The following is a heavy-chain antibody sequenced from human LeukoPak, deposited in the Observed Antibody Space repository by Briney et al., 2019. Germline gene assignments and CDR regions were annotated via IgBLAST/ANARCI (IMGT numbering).Heavy chain of an antibody. V-gene: IGHV3-49*04. D-gene: IGHD2-2*01. CDR1: GFSFSTSW. CDR2: IRSKAYGGTT. Sequence: GGSLRLSCAASGFSFSTSWMHWVRQAPGKGLEWVGFIRSKAYGGTTEYAASVKGRFTISRDDSKSIAYLQMNSLKTEDTAVYYCTRDRPHIVVVPALHYMDVWGKGTTVTVSS. CDR3: TRDRPHIVVVPALHYMDV. J-gene: IGHJ6*03.